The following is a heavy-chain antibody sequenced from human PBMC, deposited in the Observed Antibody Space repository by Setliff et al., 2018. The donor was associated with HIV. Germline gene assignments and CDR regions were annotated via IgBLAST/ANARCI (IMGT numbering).Heavy chain of an antibody. CDR3: TIGHYTTAG. Sequence: PGGSLRLSCAASGFTFSDFAMNWVRQAPGKGLEWVANIKPDGSDKFYVDSVKGRFTIFRDNTKESLYLQMSSLRAEDTAVYYGTIGHYTTAGWGQGTLVTVSS. CDR2: IKPDGSDK. D-gene: IGHD1-26*01. J-gene: IGHJ4*02. V-gene: IGHV3-7*01. CDR1: GFTFSDFA.